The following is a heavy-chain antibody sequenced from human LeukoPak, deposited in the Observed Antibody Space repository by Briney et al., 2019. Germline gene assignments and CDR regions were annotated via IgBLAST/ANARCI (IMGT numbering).Heavy chain of an antibody. Sequence: GGSLRLSCAASGFIFNTYVMHWARQAPGKGLEWVSSITSSSSYIYYADSVKGRFTISRDNAKNSLYLQMDSLRVEDTAEYYCARDPYSGNYGAYYYYYMDVWGKGTTVTVSS. J-gene: IGHJ6*03. V-gene: IGHV3-21*06. CDR1: GFIFNTYV. CDR2: ITSSSSYI. CDR3: ARDPYSGNYGAYYYYYMDV. D-gene: IGHD1-26*01.